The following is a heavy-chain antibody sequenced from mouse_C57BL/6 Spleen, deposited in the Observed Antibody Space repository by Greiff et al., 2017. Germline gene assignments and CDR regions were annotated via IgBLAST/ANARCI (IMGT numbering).Heavy chain of an antibody. CDR3: ARYMDGSSYSWFAY. CDR2: IYPGSGST. D-gene: IGHD1-1*01. Sequence: QVQLQQPGAELVKPGASVKMSCKASGYTFTSYWITWVKQRPGQGLEWIGDIYPGSGSTNYNEKFKSKATLTVDTSSSTAYMQLSSLTSEDSAVYYCARYMDGSSYSWFAYWRQGTLVTVSA. J-gene: IGHJ3*01. CDR1: GYTFTSYW. V-gene: IGHV1-55*01.